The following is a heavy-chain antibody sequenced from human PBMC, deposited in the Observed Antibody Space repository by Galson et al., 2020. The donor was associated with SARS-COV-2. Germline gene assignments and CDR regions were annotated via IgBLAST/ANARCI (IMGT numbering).Heavy chain of an antibody. Sequence: ASETLSLTCSVSGGDIYISSTYCAWIRQAPGKGLEWIASVYYTGPTYFTPYLKRRVTISADRSRNQFSLQLSSVTAAATAVYYCARDLMRWRGARSYYFGMGVWGPGTMVTVSS. D-gene: IGHD3-10*01. CDR3: ARDLMRWRGARSYYFGMGV. CDR2: VYYTGPT. J-gene: IGHJ6*02. V-gene: IGHV4-39*07. CDR1: GGDIYISSTY.